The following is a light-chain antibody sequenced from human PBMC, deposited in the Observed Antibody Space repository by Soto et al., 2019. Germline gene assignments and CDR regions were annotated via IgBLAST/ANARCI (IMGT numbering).Light chain of an antibody. CDR3: QPYNNWPLT. J-gene: IGKJ4*01. V-gene: IGKV3-15*01. CDR2: DAS. CDR1: QSVSSN. Sequence: EIVMTQSPGTLSVSPGERATLSCRASQSVSSNLAWYQQKTGQAHRLLISDASTRATGIPARFSGSGSGTEFTLTINSLQSEDFAVYYCQPYNNWPLTFGGGTKV.